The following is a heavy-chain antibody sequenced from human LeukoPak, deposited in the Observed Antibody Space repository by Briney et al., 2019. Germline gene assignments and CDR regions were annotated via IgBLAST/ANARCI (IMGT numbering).Heavy chain of an antibody. CDR1: GYTFTGYY. V-gene: IGHV1-2*02. Sequence: GASVKVSCKTSGYTFTGYYIHWVRQAPGQGLEWMGWINPKSGATDSAQQFQGRLTMTRDTSIGTASMDLSGLRLDDTGIYYCARAGDESTGHYDSLHFWGQGTMVTVSS. CDR3: ARAGDESTGHYDSLHF. J-gene: IGHJ3*01. CDR2: INPKSGAT. D-gene: IGHD2-8*02.